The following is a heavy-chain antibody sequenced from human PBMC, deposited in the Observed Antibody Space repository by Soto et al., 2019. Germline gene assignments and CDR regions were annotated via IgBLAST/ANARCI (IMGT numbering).Heavy chain of an antibody. CDR2: ISSSSSYI. V-gene: IGHV3-21*01. CDR3: ASIPCGGDCYSVDY. D-gene: IGHD2-21*02. Sequence: GSLRLSCAASGFTFSSYSMNWVRQAPGKGLEWVSSISSSSSYIYYADSVKGRFTISRDNAKNSLYLQMNSLRAEDTAVYYCASIPCGGDCYSVDYWGQGTLVTVSS. J-gene: IGHJ4*02. CDR1: GFTFSSYS.